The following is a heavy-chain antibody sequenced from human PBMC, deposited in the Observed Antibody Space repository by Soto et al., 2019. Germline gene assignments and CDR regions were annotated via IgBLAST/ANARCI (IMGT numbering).Heavy chain of an antibody. J-gene: IGHJ4*02. V-gene: IGHV3-48*02. CDR2: IGTRATAT. CDR1: GFIFSNYG. D-gene: IGHD4-17*01. Sequence: EVQLVESGGGLVQPGGSLRLSCAASGFIFSNYGLNWVRQAPDKGLEWVSHIGTRATATLYADYVRGRFTISRDNAKNSLYLQMNSLSDEDTAVYYCTRYPDGDLDFDFWGQGTLVTVSS. CDR3: TRYPDGDLDFDF.